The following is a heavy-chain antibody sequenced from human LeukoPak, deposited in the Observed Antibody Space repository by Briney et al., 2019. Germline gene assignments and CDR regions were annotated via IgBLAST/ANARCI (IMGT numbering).Heavy chain of an antibody. CDR2: FDPEDGET. V-gene: IGHV1-24*01. CDR1: GYTLTELS. J-gene: IGHJ4*02. CDR3: ATAKTYYYDSSGYYYFDY. D-gene: IGHD3-22*01. Sequence: ASVKVSCKVSGYTLTELSMHWVRQAPGKGLEWMGGFDPEDGETIYAQKFQGRVTMTEDTSTDTAYMELSSLRSEDTAVYYCATAKTYYYDSSGYYYFDYWGQGTPVTVSS.